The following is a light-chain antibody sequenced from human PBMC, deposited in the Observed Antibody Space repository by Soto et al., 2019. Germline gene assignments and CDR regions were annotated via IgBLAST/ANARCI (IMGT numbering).Light chain of an antibody. CDR2: DAS. CDR1: QSIGRF. CDR3: HSRA. J-gene: IGKJ5*01. V-gene: IGKV1-5*01. Sequence: DIQVTQSPSTLSASVGDRVSITCRASQSIGRFLAWYQHQPGKAPKLLIYDASTLESGVPSRFSGSGSETEFTLTISRLQPDDFATYFCHSRAFGQGTRLEIK.